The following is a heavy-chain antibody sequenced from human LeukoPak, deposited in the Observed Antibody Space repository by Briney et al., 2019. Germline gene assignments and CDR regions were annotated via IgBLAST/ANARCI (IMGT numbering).Heavy chain of an antibody. CDR3: AVGGPLEQTTFDY. V-gene: IGHV1-69*05. CDR1: GGTFSSYA. J-gene: IGHJ4*02. D-gene: IGHD3-16*01. CDR2: IIPIFGTA. Sequence: AAPVKVSCKASGGTFSSYAISWVRQAPGQGLEWMGGIIPIFGTANYAQKFQGRVTITTDESTSTAYMELSSLRSEDTAVYYCAVGGPLEQTTFDYWGQGTLVTVSS.